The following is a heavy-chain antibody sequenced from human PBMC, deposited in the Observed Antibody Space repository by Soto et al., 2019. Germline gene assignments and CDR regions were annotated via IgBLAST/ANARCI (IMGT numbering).Heavy chain of an antibody. CDR2: ISSSGTTI. V-gene: IGHV3-48*01. J-gene: IGHJ4*02. Sequence: EVQLVESGGGLVQPGGSLSLSCAASGFTFSSYSMNWVRQAPGKGLEWISYISSSGTTIYYADSVKGRFTISRDNAKNSLKLQMNSLRAEDTAVYYCARDAIVGTTPYWGQGTLVTVSS. CDR3: ARDAIVGTTPY. CDR1: GFTFSSYS. D-gene: IGHD1-26*01.